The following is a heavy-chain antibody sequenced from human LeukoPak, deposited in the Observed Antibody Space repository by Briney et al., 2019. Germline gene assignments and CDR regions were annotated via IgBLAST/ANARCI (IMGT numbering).Heavy chain of an antibody. CDR3: ARYDIVATNWFDP. D-gene: IGHD5-12*01. J-gene: IGHJ5*02. V-gene: IGHV4-39*01. Sequence: PSGTLFLPCPVSGGSISGSRYYWGWIRPPPGEGVGWIGSIYYSGSTYYNPSLKSRVTISVDTSKNQFSLKLNSVTATDTAVYYCARYDIVATNWFDPWGQGTLVTVSS. CDR1: GGSISGSRYY. CDR2: IYYSGST.